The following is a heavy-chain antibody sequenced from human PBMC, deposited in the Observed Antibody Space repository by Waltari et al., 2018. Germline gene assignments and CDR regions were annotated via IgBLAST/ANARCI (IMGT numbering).Heavy chain of an antibody. D-gene: IGHD3-9*01. V-gene: IGHV4-38-2*01. CDR1: GYSISSGYY. CDR2: IYHSGGA. Sequence: QVQLQESGPGLVKPSETLSLTCAVSGYSISSGYYWGWIRQPPGKGLEWIGSIYHSGGAYYNPSLSSLVTISVDTSKNQFSLKLSSVTAADTAVYYCARLIYDILTGLNFDYWGQGTLVTVSS. J-gene: IGHJ4*02. CDR3: ARLIYDILTGLNFDY.